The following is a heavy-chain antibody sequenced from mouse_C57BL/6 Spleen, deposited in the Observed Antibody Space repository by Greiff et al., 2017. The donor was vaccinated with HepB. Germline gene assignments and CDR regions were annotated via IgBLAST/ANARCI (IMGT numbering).Heavy chain of an antibody. J-gene: IGHJ4*01. Sequence: EVLLVESGGDLVKPGGSLKLSCAASGFTFSSYGMSWVRQTPDKRLEWVATISSGGSYTYYPDSVKGRFTISRDNAKNTLYLQMSSLKSEDTAMYYCAREMDCWGQGTSVTVSS. CDR1: GFTFSSYG. CDR3: AREMDC. V-gene: IGHV5-6*01. CDR2: ISSGGSYT.